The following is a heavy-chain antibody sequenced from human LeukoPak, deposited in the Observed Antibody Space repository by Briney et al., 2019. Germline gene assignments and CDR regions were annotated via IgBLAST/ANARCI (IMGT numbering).Heavy chain of an antibody. J-gene: IGHJ4*02. CDR1: GGSITFGSYY. CDR2: IYTSGRT. D-gene: IGHD3-16*02. V-gene: IGHV4-61*02. Sequence: SQTLSLTCTVSGGSITFGSYYWTRIRQPAGKGLEWIGRIYTSGRTFYNPSLKSRVTISMDTSMNQFYLRLNSVTAADTAVYYCARARVIAASFDDWGQGALVTVSS. CDR3: ARARVIAASFDD.